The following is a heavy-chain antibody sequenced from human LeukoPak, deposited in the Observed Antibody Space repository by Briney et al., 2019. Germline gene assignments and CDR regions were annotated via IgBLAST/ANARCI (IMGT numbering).Heavy chain of an antibody. Sequence: PSETLSLTCAVYGGSFSGYYWSWIRQPPGKGLEWIGEINHSGSTNYNPSLKSRVTISVDTSKNQFSLKLSSVTAADPAVYYCARGLSTPRYYYDSSSYYRTYYYYYMDVWGKGTTVTVSS. V-gene: IGHV4-34*01. D-gene: IGHD3-22*01. CDR1: GGSFSGYY. CDR2: INHSGST. CDR3: ARGLSTPRYYYDSSSYYRTYYYYYMDV. J-gene: IGHJ6*03.